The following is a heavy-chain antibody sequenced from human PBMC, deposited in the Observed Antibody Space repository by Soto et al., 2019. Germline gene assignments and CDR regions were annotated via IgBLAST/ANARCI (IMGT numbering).Heavy chain of an antibody. D-gene: IGHD6-19*01. CDR1: GGTFSRHA. V-gene: IGHV1-69*06. CDR3: ARDLAVAGGTIYYYYGMDV. CDR2: IIPIFGTA. J-gene: IGHJ6*02. Sequence: QVQLVQSGAEVRKPGSSVKVSCKASGGTFSRHAISWVRQAPGQGLEWMGGIIPIFGTANHAQKFQGRVTMTTDTSTSTAYMELRSLRSDDTAVYYCARDLAVAGGTIYYYYGMDVWGQGTTVTVSS.